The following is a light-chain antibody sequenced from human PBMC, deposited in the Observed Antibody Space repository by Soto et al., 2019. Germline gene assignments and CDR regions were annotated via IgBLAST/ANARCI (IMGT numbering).Light chain of an antibody. Sequence: QSALTQPPSASGPPGQSVTISCTGTSSDVGRYNYVSWYQQHPGKAPKLMIYEVTKRPSGVPDRFSGSKSGNTASLTVSGLQAEDEATYYCGSYAGSNIMVFGGGTKLTVL. CDR2: EVT. V-gene: IGLV2-8*01. J-gene: IGLJ2*01. CDR3: GSYAGSNIMV. CDR1: SSDVGRYNY.